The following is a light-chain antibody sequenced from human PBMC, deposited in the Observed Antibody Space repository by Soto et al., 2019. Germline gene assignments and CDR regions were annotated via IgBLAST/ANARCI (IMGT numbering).Light chain of an antibody. V-gene: IGKV1-9*01. J-gene: IGKJ5*01. Sequence: EIKLTQSPSFLSVSVGDRVTISCRASQAMSTYVAWYQQKPGKAPKLLIYGASTLQSGVPSRFSGSESGAEFPLTISSLHPEDFATYYCQQLHSYPITFGQGTRLEIK. CDR1: QAMSTY. CDR2: GAS. CDR3: QQLHSYPIT.